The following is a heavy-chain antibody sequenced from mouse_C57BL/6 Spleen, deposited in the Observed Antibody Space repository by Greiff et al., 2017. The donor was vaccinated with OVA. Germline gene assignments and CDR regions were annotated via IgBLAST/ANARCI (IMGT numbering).Heavy chain of an antibody. Sequence: VQLQQPGAELVRPGASVRMSCKASGYTFTDYEINWVKQTPGHGLDWIGDIDPETGGTAYNQKFKSKATLTADKSSSTAYMQLHRLTSEYSAVYYCTRWGFNTTVVATAYWGQGTIVTVS. J-gene: IGHJ3*01. D-gene: IGHD1-1*01. CDR3: TRWGFNTTVVATAY. CDR2: IDPETGGT. V-gene: IGHV1-15*01. CDR1: GYTFTDYE.